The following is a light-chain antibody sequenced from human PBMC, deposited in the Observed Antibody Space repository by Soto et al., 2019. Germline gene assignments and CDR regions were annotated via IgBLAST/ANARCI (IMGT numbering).Light chain of an antibody. J-gene: IGKJ2*01. Sequence: DIQMTQSPSSLSASVGDRVTITCQASQNINNYLNWFQQKPGRAPKLLIYDASNSETGVPSRFSGSGSGTDFIFTISSLQPEDIATYYCQQYDNFPYPFGKGTKVDIK. CDR1: QNINNY. CDR2: DAS. CDR3: QQYDNFPYP. V-gene: IGKV1-33*01.